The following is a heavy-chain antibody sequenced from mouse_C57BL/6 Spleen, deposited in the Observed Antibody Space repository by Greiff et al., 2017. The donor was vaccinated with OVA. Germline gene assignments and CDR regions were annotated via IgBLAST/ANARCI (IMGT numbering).Heavy chain of an antibody. Sequence: VKLVESGPELVKPGASVKISCKASGYAFSSFWMNWVKQRPGKGLERIGRIYPGDGDTNYNGKFKGKATLTADNSSSTAYMQPSSLTSEDSAVYFGATLYDYDRGFAYWGQGTLVTVSA. J-gene: IGHJ3*01. CDR2: IYPGDGDT. D-gene: IGHD2-4*01. CDR1: GYAFSSFW. CDR3: ATLYDYDRGFAY. V-gene: IGHV1-82*01.